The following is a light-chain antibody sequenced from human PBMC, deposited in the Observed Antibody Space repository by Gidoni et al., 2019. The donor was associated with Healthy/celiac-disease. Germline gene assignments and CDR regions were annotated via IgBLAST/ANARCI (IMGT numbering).Light chain of an antibody. CDR2: DVS. CDR3: SSYTTNSTPLL. Sequence: QSALTQPVSGSGSPGQSITISCTGTSSDVGGYNHVAWYQQHPGKVPKLIIYDVSDRPSGVSHRFSGSKSGNTASLTISGLQAEDEADYYCSSYTTNSTPLLFGGGTKLTVL. J-gene: IGLJ3*02. V-gene: IGLV2-14*03. CDR1: SSDVGGYNH.